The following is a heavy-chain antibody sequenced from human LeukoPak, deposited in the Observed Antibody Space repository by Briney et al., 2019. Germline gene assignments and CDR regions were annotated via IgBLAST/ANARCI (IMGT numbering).Heavy chain of an antibody. V-gene: IGHV4-39*07. CDR1: GGSISSSSYY. J-gene: IGHJ6*03. D-gene: IGHD1-26*01. Sequence: SETLSLTCSVSGGSISSSSYYWGWIRQPPGKGLEWIGSVYFIGITYYNPSLKSRITISVDTSKNELSLRLNSVIAADTAVYYCARVKKGDYMDVWGKGTTVTVSS. CDR2: VYFIGIT. CDR3: ARVKKGDYMDV.